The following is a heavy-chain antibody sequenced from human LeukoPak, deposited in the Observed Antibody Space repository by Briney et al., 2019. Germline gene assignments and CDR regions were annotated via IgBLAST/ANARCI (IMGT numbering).Heavy chain of an antibody. V-gene: IGHV3-48*02. CDR3: ARDRDWAFDY. Sequence: PGGSLRLSCAASGFTFRLYSMNWVRQAPGKGLEWLSYIRSTDGAIAYADSVKGRFTISRDDAKNSLYLQMNSLRDEDTAVYYCARDRDWAFDYWGRGTLNSVSS. CDR2: IRSTDGAI. D-gene: IGHD3-9*01. CDR1: GFTFRLYS. J-gene: IGHJ4*02.